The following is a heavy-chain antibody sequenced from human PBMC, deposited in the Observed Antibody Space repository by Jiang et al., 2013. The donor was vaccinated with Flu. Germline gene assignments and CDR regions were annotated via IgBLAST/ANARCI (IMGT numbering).Heavy chain of an antibody. Sequence: SCAASGFTFSSYAMSWVRQASREGGWSGVSAISGSGGSTYYADSVKGRFTISRDNSKNTLYLQMNSLRAEDTAVYYCAKGFSGYSGYDPSTYYGMDVWGQGTTVTVSS. V-gene: IGHV3-23*01. CDR2: ISGSGGST. D-gene: IGHD5-12*01. CDR1: GFTFSSYA. J-gene: IGHJ6*02. CDR3: AKGFSGYSGYDPSTYYGMDV.